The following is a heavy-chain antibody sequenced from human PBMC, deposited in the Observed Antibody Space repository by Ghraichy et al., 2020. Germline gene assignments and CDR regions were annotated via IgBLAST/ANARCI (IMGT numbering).Heavy chain of an antibody. V-gene: IGHV3-48*03. CDR1: GFTLSSYE. J-gene: IGHJ5*02. CDR3: ARLTNNSFDP. Sequence: GESLNISCAASGFTLSSYEMNWVRQAPGKGLEWVSYISSSGSIYYADSVKGRFTISRDNAKNSLYLQMNSLRAEDTAVYFCARLTNNSFDPWGQGTPVTVSS. D-gene: IGHD4-11*01. CDR2: ISSSGSI.